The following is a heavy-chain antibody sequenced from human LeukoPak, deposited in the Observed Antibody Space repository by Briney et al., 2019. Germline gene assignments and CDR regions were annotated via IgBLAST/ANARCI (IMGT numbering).Heavy chain of an antibody. Sequence: SETLSLTCTVSGYSFSSGFFWGWIRQPPGKGLEWIGSLYHTGTTYNNPSLKSRVTMSLDTSKSQFSLKMTSVTAADTAVYYCARDKDLAVAANWFDPWGQGTLVTVSS. CDR2: LYHTGTT. D-gene: IGHD6-19*01. V-gene: IGHV4-38-2*02. CDR3: ARDKDLAVAANWFDP. J-gene: IGHJ5*02. CDR1: GYSFSSGFF.